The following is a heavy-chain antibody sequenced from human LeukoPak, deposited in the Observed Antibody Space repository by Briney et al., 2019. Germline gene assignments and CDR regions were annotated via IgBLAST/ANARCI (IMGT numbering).Heavy chain of an antibody. Sequence: APVKVSCKASGYTFTSYYMHWVRQAPGQGLEWMGIINPSGGSTSYAQKFQGRVTMTRDTSISTAYMELSSLRFDDTAVYYCTGSGTSPYYFDYWGQGTLVTVSS. J-gene: IGHJ4*01. CDR1: GYTFTSYY. CDR2: INPSGGST. CDR3: TGSGTSPYYFDY. V-gene: IGHV1-46*01. D-gene: IGHD3-10*01.